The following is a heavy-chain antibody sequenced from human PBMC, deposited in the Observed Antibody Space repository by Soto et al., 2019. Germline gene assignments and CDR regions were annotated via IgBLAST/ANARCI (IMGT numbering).Heavy chain of an antibody. Sequence: GSLRLSCAASGFTFSSYSMNWVRQAPGKGLEWVSSISSSSSYIYYADSVKGRFTISRDNAKNSLYLQMNSLRAEDTAVYYCAREMWSGSGYYYYMDVWGKGTTVTVSS. J-gene: IGHJ6*03. CDR1: GFTFSSYS. CDR3: AREMWSGSGYYYYMDV. D-gene: IGHD3-3*01. V-gene: IGHV3-21*01. CDR2: ISSSSSYI.